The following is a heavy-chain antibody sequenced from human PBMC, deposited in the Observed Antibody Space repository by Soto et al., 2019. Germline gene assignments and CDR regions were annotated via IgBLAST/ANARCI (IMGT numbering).Heavy chain of an antibody. CDR1: RYSFTRSW. D-gene: IGHD3-3*01. J-gene: IGHJ5*02. CDR3: ARHQRYYDFWSGYYSKNWFDP. CDR2: IYPGDSDN. Sequence: PGASLKISCKIPRYSFTRSWIGWVPQITRPGLNWMGIIYPGDSDNRYSPSFQGQVTISADKSISTAYLQWSSLKASDTAMYYCARHQRYYDFWSGYYSKNWFDPWGQ. V-gene: IGHV5-51*01.